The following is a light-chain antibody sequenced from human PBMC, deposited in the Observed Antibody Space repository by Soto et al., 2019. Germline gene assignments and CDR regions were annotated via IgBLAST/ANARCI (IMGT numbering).Light chain of an antibody. CDR2: AAS. V-gene: IGKV1-39*01. CDR1: QSISSY. Sequence: DIQMTQSPSSLSASVGDRVTITCRASQSISSYLNWYQQKPGKAPKLLIYAASSLQSGVPSRFSGCGSGTDFTRTISSLQPEDFATYYCQQSYSTHGFGQGTKLEIK. J-gene: IGKJ2*03. CDR3: QQSYSTHG.